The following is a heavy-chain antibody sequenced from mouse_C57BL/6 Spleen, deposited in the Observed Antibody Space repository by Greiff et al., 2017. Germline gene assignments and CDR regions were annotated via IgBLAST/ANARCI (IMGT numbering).Heavy chain of an antibody. CDR3: AKIDSSGYVGAMDY. D-gene: IGHD3-2*02. J-gene: IGHJ4*01. V-gene: IGHV2-5*01. CDR2: IWRGGST. CDR1: GFSLTSYG. Sequence: QAQLQQSGPGLVQPSQSLSITCTVSGFSLTSYGVHWVRQSPGKGLEWLGVIWRGGSTDYNAAFMSRLSITKDNSKSQVFFKMNSLQADDTAIYYCAKIDSSGYVGAMDYWGQGTSVTVSS.